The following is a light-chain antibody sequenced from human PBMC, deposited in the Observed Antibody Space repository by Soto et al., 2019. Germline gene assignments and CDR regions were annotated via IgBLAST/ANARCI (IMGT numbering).Light chain of an antibody. CDR2: DVS. CDR3: CSYAGSYV. J-gene: IGLJ7*02. V-gene: IGLV2-11*01. CDR1: SSDVGGYNY. Sequence: QSALTQPRSVSGSPGQSVTISCTGTSSDVGGYNYVSWYQQHPGKAPKLMIYDVSKRPSGVPDRFSGSKSGNTASLTISGLQAEDEADYYCCSYAGSYVFGTGTQLTA.